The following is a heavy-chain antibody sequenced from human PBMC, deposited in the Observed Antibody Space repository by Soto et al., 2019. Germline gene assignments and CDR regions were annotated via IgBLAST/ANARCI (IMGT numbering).Heavy chain of an antibody. CDR1: GGSISSGGYY. Sequence: SETLSLTCTVSGGSISSGGYYWSWIRQHPGKGLEWIGYIYYSGSTYYNPSLKSRVTISVDTSKNQFSLKLSSVTAADTAVYYCARADYDSSGYYFDYWGQGTLVTVSS. J-gene: IGHJ4*02. CDR3: ARADYDSSGYYFDY. CDR2: IYYSGST. V-gene: IGHV4-31*03. D-gene: IGHD3-22*01.